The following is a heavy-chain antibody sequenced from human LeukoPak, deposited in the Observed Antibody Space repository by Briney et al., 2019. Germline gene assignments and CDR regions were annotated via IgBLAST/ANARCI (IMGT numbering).Heavy chain of an antibody. CDR1: GGSISSYY. CDR3: ARAEVLPDFYDTSGGFDY. D-gene: IGHD3-22*01. V-gene: IGHV4-59*01. CDR2: INYSGST. J-gene: IGHJ4*02. Sequence: PSETLSLTCTVSGGSISSYYWSWLRQPPGKGLEWIGHINYSGSTNYNPSLKSRVTISVDTSKNQFSLKLSSVTAADTAVYYCARAEVLPDFYDTSGGFDYWGQGTLVTVSS.